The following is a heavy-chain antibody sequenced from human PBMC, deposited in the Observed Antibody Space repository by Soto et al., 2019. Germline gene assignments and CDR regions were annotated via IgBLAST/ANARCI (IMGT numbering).Heavy chain of an antibody. D-gene: IGHD2-8*01. J-gene: IGHJ4*02. CDR2: IKSKTDGGTT. V-gene: IGHV3-15*01. Sequence: GSLRLSCAASGYTLSNAWMSWVRQAPGKGLEWVGRIKSKTDGGTTDYAAPVKGRFTISRDDSKNTLYLQMNSLKTEDTAVYYCTTEAVLMVYAIRAPFDYWGQGTLVTVSS. CDR1: GYTLSNAW. CDR3: TTEAVLMVYAIRAPFDY.